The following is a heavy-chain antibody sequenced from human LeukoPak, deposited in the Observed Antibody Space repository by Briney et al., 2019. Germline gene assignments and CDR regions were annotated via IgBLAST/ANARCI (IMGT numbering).Heavy chain of an antibody. CDR1: GFTFSSYS. CDR3: ARGSYSSGCSH. Sequence: PGGSLRLSCAASGFTFSSYSMNWVRQAPGKGLEWVSSISGSSSYIYYADSVKGRFTISRDNAKNSLYLQMNSLRAEDTAVYYCARGSYSSGCSHWGQGTLVTVSS. V-gene: IGHV3-21*01. D-gene: IGHD6-19*01. J-gene: IGHJ4*02. CDR2: ISGSSSYI.